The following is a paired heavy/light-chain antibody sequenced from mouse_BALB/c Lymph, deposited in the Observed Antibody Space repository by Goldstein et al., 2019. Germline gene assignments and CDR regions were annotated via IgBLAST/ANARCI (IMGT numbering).Heavy chain of an antibody. CDR3: ARYGNYVDY. D-gene: IGHD2-1*01. J-gene: IGHJ2*01. CDR2: ISYSGST. V-gene: IGHV3-2*02. Sequence: DVQLQESGPGLVKPSQSLSLTCTVTGYSITSDYAWNWIRQFPGNKLEWMGYISYSGSTSYNPSLKSRISITRDTSKNQFFLQLNSVTTEDTATYYCARYGNYVDYWGQGTTLTVSS. CDR1: GYSITSDYA.
Light chain of an antibody. CDR3: QQWSSNPPT. V-gene: IGKV4-72*01. Sequence: QIVLSQSPAILSASPGEKVTMTCRASSSVSYMHWYQQKPGSSPKPWIYATSNLASGVPARFSGSGSGTSYSLTISRVEAEDAATYYCQQWSSNPPTFGAGTKLELK. J-gene: IGKJ5*01. CDR2: ATS. CDR1: SSVSY.